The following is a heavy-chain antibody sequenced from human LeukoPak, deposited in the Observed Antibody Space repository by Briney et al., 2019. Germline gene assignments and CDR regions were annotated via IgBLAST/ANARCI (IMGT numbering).Heavy chain of an antibody. D-gene: IGHD3-10*01. J-gene: IGHJ5*02. CDR1: GGSISSYY. CDR3: ARALWFGDQGWFDP. Sequence: SETLSLTCTVSGGSISSYYWSWIRQPAGKGLEWIGRIYTSGSTNYNPSLKRRVTMSVDTSKNQFPLKLSSVTAAETAVYYCARALWFGDQGWFDPWGQGTLVTVSS. CDR2: IYTSGST. V-gene: IGHV4-4*07.